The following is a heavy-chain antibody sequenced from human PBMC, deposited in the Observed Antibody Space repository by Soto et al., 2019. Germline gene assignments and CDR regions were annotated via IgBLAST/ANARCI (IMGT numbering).Heavy chain of an antibody. CDR1: GGSFSGYY. Sequence: LSLTCAVYGGSFSGYYWSWIRQPPGKGLEWIGEINHSGSTNYNPSLKSRVTISVDTSKNQFSLKLSSVTAADTAVYYCARLENLYYYYYGMDVWGQGTTVTVSS. J-gene: IGHJ6*02. D-gene: IGHD1-1*01. CDR2: INHSGST. V-gene: IGHV4-34*01. CDR3: ARLENLYYYYYGMDV.